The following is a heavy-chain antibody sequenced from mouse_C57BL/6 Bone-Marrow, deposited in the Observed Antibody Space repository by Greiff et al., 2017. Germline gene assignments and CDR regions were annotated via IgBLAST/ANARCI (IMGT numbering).Heavy chain of an antibody. V-gene: IGHV1-52*01. CDR1: GYTFTSYW. D-gene: IGHD2-4*01. J-gene: IGHJ4*01. Sequence: QVQLQQSGAELVRPGSSVKLSCKASGYTFTSYWMHWVKQRPIQGLEWIGNIDPSDSETHYNQKFKDKATLTVDKSSSTAYMQLSSLTSEDSEVYYCARNYYDYGEDYAMDYWGQGTSVTVSS. CDR3: ARNYYDYGEDYAMDY. CDR2: IDPSDSET.